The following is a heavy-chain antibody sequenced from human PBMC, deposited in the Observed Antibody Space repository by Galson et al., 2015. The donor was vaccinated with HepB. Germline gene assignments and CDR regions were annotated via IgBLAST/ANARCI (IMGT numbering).Heavy chain of an antibody. J-gene: IGHJ4*02. CDR1: GDSVSSNSAT. V-gene: IGHV6-1*01. D-gene: IGHD1-1*01. CDR2: TYYRSKWSN. Sequence: CAISGDSVSSNSATWNWVRQSPSRGLEWLGRTYYRSKWSNDYAVSVRSRITINPDTSKNQFSLQLNSVTPEDTAAYYCTRGWNHFDSWGQGSLVTVSS. CDR3: TRGWNHFDS.